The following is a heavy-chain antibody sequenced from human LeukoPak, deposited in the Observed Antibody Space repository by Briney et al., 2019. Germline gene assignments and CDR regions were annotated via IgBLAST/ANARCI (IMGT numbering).Heavy chain of an antibody. Sequence: GGSLRLSCAASGLTFSIHWMNWVRQAPGKGLECVGNISQDGSDKYYVDSVKGRFTISRDNSKNTLYLQMNSLRAEDTAVYFCAKGSKAVLFTRDHYMDVWGKGTTVTISS. CDR3: AKGSKAVLFTRDHYMDV. J-gene: IGHJ6*03. CDR1: GLTFSIHW. V-gene: IGHV3-7*01. CDR2: ISQDGSDK. D-gene: IGHD6-19*01.